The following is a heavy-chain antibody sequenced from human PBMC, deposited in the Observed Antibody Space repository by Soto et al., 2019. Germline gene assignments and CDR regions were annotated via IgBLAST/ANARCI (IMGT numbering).Heavy chain of an antibody. CDR3: ARMESFGSLKCFDP. Sequence: ASVKVSCKASGYTFTNNDVSWVRQATGQGLEWMGWMNPGSGDTGYAQKFQGRVTMTRDISIATAYMELNSLTSEDTAIYYCARMESFGSLKCFDPWGQGTLVTVSS. CDR2: MNPGSGDT. D-gene: IGHD5-18*01. V-gene: IGHV1-8*01. CDR1: GYTFTNND. J-gene: IGHJ5*02.